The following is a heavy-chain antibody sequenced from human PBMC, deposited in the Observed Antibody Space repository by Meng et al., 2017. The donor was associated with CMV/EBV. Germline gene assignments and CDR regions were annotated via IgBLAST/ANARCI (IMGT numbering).Heavy chain of an antibody. Sequence: SETLSLTCAVYGGSFSGYYWSWIRQPPGKGLEWIGEINHSGSTNYNPSLKSRVTISVDTSKNQFSLKLSSVTAADTAVYYCARARLGSGYPHYYYYGMDVWGQGTTVTVSS. CDR3: ARARLGSGYPHYYYYGMDV. CDR1: GGSFSGYY. V-gene: IGHV4-34*01. CDR2: INHSGST. J-gene: IGHJ6*02. D-gene: IGHD3-3*01.